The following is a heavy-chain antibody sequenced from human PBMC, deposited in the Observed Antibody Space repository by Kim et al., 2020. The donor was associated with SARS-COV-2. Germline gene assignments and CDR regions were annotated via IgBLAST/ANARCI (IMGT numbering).Heavy chain of an antibody. J-gene: IGHJ6*02. CDR3: ARDRIQDYYGSGSYPYYYGMDV. V-gene: IGHV4-59*13. CDR1: GGSISSYY. D-gene: IGHD3-10*01. Sequence: SETLSLTCTVSGGSISSYYWSWIRQPPGKGLEWIGYIYYSGSTNFNPSLKSRVTISVDTSKNQFSLKLSSVTAADTAVYYCARDRIQDYYGSGSYPYYYGMDVWGQGTTVTVSS. CDR2: IYYSGST.